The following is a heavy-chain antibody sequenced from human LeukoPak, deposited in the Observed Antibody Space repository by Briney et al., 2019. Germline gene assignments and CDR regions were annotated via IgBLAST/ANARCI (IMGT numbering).Heavy chain of an antibody. J-gene: IGHJ4*02. D-gene: IGHD3-3*01. CDR1: GGSISSSNSY. CDR2: IYYSGST. V-gene: IGHV4-39*01. CDR3: ARSFGVVFITNFDY. Sequence: SETLSLTCTVPGGSISSSNSYWGWIRQPPGKGLEWIGSIYYSGSTYYNPSLKSRVTISVDTSKNQFSLKLSSVTAADTAVYYCARSFGVVFITNFDYWGQGTLVTVSS.